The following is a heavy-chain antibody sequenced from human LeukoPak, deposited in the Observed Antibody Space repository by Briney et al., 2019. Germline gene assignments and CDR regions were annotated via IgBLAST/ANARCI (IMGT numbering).Heavy chain of an antibody. Sequence: GGSLRLSCAASGFTFSSYEMNWVRQAPGKGLEWVSYISSSGSTIYYADSVKGRFNISRDNAKNSLFMQMTSLRAEDTAVYFCVYYLVGAKRSFDYWGQGTLVTVSS. J-gene: IGHJ4*02. V-gene: IGHV3-48*03. CDR3: VYYLVGAKRSFDY. CDR2: ISSSGSTI. D-gene: IGHD1-26*01. CDR1: GFTFSSYE.